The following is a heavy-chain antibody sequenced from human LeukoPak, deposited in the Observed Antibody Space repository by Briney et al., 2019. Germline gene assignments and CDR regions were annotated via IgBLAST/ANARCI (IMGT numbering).Heavy chain of an antibody. J-gene: IGHJ4*01. V-gene: IGHV3-66*02. Sequence: GGSLRLSCAASGFPVSSNYMSWVGQAPGKGLEGVSVIYSGGSTYYADSVKGRFTVSRDNSKNTLYLQMNSLRAEDTAVYYCARVRWFGELYWGHGPLVTVSS. CDR3: ARVRWFGELY. D-gene: IGHD3-10*01. CDR1: GFPVSSNY. CDR2: IYSGGST.